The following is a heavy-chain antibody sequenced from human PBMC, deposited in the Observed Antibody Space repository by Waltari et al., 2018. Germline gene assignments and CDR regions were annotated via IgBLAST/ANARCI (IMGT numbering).Heavy chain of an antibody. CDR3: ARDQVDCTNGVCSYYFDY. V-gene: IGHV4-4*07. CDR2: IYTSGST. J-gene: IGHJ4*02. D-gene: IGHD2-8*01. Sequence: QVQQQESGPGLVKPSETLSRTCTVSGGSISSYYWSWIRQPAGKGLEWIGRIYTSGSTNYNPSLKSRVTMSVDTSKNQFSLKLSSVTAADTAVYYCARDQVDCTNGVCSYYFDYWGQGTLVTVSS. CDR1: GGSISSYY.